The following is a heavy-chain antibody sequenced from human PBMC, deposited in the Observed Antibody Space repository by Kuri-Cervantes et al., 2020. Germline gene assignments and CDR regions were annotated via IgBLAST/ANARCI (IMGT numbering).Heavy chain of an antibody. CDR2: IYYSGST. D-gene: IGHD3-22*01. Sequence: SETLSLTCTVSGGSISSSSYYWGWTRQPPGKGLEWIGSIYYSGSTYYNPSLKSRVTISVDTSKNQFSLKLSSVTAADTAVYYCARLEDYYYGVLDYWGQGTLVTVSS. J-gene: IGHJ4*02. CDR3: ARLEDYYYGVLDY. V-gene: IGHV4-39*01. CDR1: GGSISSSSYY.